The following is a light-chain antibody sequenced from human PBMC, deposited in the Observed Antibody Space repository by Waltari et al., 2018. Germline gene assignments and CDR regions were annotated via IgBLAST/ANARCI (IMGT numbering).Light chain of an antibody. Sequence: IVLTQSPATLSLSPGETATLSCRASHSVSNYLAWYQQKPGQAPRLLIYDASNRATGIPARVSCSGSGTDFTLTIGSLEPEDFAVYYCQQRSNWPPPITFGQGTRLEIK. CDR3: QQRSNWPPPIT. CDR1: HSVSNY. J-gene: IGKJ5*01. CDR2: DAS. V-gene: IGKV3-11*01.